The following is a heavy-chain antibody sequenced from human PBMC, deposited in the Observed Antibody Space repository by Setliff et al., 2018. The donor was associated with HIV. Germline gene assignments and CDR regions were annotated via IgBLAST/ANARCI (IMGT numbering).Heavy chain of an antibody. CDR3: VRHRSAVAGSRIGYCYYMDV. D-gene: IGHD6-19*01. CDR1: GYTFTNYW. J-gene: IGHJ6*03. CDR2: IYPGDSDI. Sequence: GESLKISCEASGYTFTNYWIGWVRQMPGKGLEWMGIIYPGDSDIIYSPSFQGQVTISADKSITTAYLQWSSLQASDTAIYYCVRHRSAVAGSRIGYCYYMDVWGKGTTVTVSS. V-gene: IGHV5-51*01.